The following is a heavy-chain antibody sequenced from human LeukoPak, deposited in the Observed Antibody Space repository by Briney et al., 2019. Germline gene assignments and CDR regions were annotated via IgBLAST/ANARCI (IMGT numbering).Heavy chain of an antibody. D-gene: IGHD3-22*01. CDR2: IYYSGST. V-gene: IGHV4-61*01. CDR1: GGSMSSGSYY. J-gene: IGHJ4*02. CDR3: ARVSRDYYDSSGYYY. Sequence: PSQTLSLTCTVSGGSMSSGSYYWSWIRQPPGKVLEWIAYIYYSGSTNYNPSLKSRVTISVDTSKNQFSLKLSSVTAADTAVYYCARVSRDYYDSSGYYYWGQGTLVTVSS.